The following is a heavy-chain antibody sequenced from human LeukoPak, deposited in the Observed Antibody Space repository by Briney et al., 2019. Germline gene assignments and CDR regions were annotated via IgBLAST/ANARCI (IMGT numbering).Heavy chain of an antibody. V-gene: IGHV1-2*02. D-gene: IGHD3-3*01. CDR2: INPNSGGT. CDR3: ARDRTIFGATSYYMDV. J-gene: IGHJ6*03. CDR1: AYTFTDYC. Sequence: ASVTVSCTASAYTFTDYCLHWVRQAPGQGLEWMGWINPNSGGTNYAQNFQGRVTMTKDTSINTAYMELSMLRSDDTALYYCARDRTIFGATSYYMDVWGKGTTVTVSS.